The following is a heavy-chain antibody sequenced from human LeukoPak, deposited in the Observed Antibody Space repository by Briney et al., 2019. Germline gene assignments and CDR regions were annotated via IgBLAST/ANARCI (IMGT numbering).Heavy chain of an antibody. CDR2: IYSTGSA. D-gene: IGHD1-26*01. V-gene: IGHV4-59*12. J-gene: IGHJ4*02. Sequence: SETLSLTCTVSGSSINNNFWTWIRQPPGKGLEWIGHIYSTGSANYNPSLKSRVLISGDTSKNQISLKLSSVTAADTAVYYCASEVWGELHLDYWGQGTLVTVSS. CDR3: ASEVWGELHLDY. CDR1: GSSINNNF.